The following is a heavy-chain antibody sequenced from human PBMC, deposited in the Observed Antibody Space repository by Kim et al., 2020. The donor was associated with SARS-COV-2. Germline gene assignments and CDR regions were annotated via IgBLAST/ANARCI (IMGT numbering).Heavy chain of an antibody. CDR3: ARHWRYSTSSPHFDY. D-gene: IGHD6-6*01. CDR1: GYTFSNYW. J-gene: IGHJ4*02. Sequence: GESLKISCTDSGYTFSNYWIGWVRQRPGKGLEWMGIIYPDDSDVRYSPSFKGQVTISADRSITTAYLQWSSLKASDTAMYYCARHWRYSTSSPHFDYWGQGTLGTVSS. CDR2: IYPDDSDV. V-gene: IGHV5-51*01.